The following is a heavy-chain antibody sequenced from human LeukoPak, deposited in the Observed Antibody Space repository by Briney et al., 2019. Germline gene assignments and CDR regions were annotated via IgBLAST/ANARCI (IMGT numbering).Heavy chain of an antibody. CDR1: GGSLNSYY. J-gene: IGHJ6*02. CDR3: ARHNRGAAGYYYGMDV. V-gene: IGHV4-59*01. CDR2: SYYSGST. Sequence: PSETLSLTCTVSGGSLNSYYWGWIRQATGKGPEWIGYSYYSGSTNYNSSLKSRVTISVDTSKNQFSLKLSSVTAADTAVYYCARHNRGAAGYYYGMDVWGQGTTVTVSS. D-gene: IGHD2/OR15-2a*01.